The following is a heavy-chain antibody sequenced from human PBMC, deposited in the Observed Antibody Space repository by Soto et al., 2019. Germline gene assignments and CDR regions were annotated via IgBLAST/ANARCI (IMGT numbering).Heavy chain of an antibody. V-gene: IGHV4-34*01. J-gene: IGHJ5*02. CDR1: GGSFSGYY. CDR3: ARGLGVTMIVVVITGPSATNWFDP. D-gene: IGHD3-22*01. CDR2: INHSGST. Sequence: PSETLSLTCAVYGGSFSGYYWSWIRQPPGKGLEWIGEINHSGSTNYNPSLKSRVTISVDTSKNQFSLKLSSVTAADTAVYYCARGLGVTMIVVVITGPSATNWFDPWGQGTLVTVSS.